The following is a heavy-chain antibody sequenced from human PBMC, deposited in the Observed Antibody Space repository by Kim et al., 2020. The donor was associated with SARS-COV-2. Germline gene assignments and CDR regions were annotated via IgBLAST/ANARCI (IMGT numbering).Heavy chain of an antibody. Sequence: ADSVKGRFTTSRDNSKNTLYLQMTSLRAEDTAVYYCAKTKRSHAAAPDYWGQGTLVTVSS. V-gene: IGHV3-23*01. CDR3: AKTKRSHAAAPDY. D-gene: IGHD2-2*01. J-gene: IGHJ4*02.